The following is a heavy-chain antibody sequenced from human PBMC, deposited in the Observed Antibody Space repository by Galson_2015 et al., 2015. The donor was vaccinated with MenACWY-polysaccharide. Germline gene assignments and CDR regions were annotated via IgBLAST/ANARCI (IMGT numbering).Heavy chain of an antibody. CDR3: ARVLRGSAGYSDY. CDR2: IYSGGTT. D-gene: IGHD3-9*01. V-gene: IGHV3-53*01. CDR1: GLPVSNYY. J-gene: IGHJ4*02. Sequence: SLRLSCAASGLPVSNYYMTWVRQASGKGLEWVSIIYSGGTTYYADSVKGRFTISRDSSKNTLYLQMNSLRAEDTAVYYCARVLRGSAGYSDYWGQGTLVTVSS.